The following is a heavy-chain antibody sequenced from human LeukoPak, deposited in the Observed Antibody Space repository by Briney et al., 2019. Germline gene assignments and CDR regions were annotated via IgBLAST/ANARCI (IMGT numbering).Heavy chain of an antibody. J-gene: IGHJ6*02. CDR1: GGSFSGYY. CDR2: IYTSGST. V-gene: IGHV4-59*10. CDR3: ARGLDYYGSGTTHYYYYGMDV. Sequence: SETLSLTCAVYGGSFSGYYWSWIRQPPGKGLEWIGRIYTSGSTNYNPSLKSRVTMSVDTSKNQFSLKLSSVTAADTAVYYCARGLDYYGSGTTHYYYYGMDVWGQGATVTVSS. D-gene: IGHD3-10*01.